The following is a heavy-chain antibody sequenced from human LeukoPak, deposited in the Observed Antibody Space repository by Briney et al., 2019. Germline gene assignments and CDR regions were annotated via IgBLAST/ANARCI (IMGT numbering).Heavy chain of an antibody. J-gene: IGHJ4*02. CDR1: GFTFSSYA. CDR2: ISYDGSNK. V-gene: IGHV3-30-3*01. CDR3: ARDGDHQGIGLGTDY. D-gene: IGHD2-21*02. Sequence: GRSLRLSCAASGFTFSSYAMHWVRQAPGKGLEWVAVISYDGSNKYYADSVKGRFTISRDNSKNTLYLQVNSLRAEDTAVYYCARDGDHQGIGLGTDYWGQGTLVTVSS.